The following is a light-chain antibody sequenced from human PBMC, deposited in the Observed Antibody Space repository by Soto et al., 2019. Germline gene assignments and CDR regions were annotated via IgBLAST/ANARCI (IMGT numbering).Light chain of an antibody. V-gene: IGKV3-20*01. Sequence: EIVLTQSPGTWSWSPGQGATLSCRASQYITIYLAWYQQKPGQAPRLLIYDASSRATGIPDRFSGSGSGTDFTLTISRLEPEDFAVYYCQQYGSSLWTFGQGTKV. J-gene: IGKJ1*01. CDR1: QYITIY. CDR2: DAS. CDR3: QQYGSSLWT.